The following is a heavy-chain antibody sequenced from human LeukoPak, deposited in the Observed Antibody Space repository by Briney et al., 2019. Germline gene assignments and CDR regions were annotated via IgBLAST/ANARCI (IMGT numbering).Heavy chain of an antibody. CDR3: ATYDTSGYYYASIDY. CDR2: ISTSGTAV. J-gene: IGHJ4*02. Sequence: PGGSLRLSCAASGFTFSDYYMSWIRQAPGKGLEWVSYISTSGTAVYYADSVKGRFTISRDNAKNSLYLQMNSLRVEDTAVYYCATYDTSGYYYASIDYWGQGTLVTVSS. D-gene: IGHD3-22*01. CDR1: GFTFSDYY. V-gene: IGHV3-11*04.